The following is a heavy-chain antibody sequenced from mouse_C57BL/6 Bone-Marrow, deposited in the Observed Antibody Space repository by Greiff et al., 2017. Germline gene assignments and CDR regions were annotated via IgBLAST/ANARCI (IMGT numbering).Heavy chain of an antibody. CDR2: ISSGGSYT. V-gene: IGHV5-6*01. CDR3: ARHTYWFAY. D-gene: IGHD5-1*01. Sequence: EVMLVESGGDLVKPGGSLKLSCAASGFTFSSYGMSWVRQTPDKRLEWVATISSGGSYTYYPDSVTGRFTISRDNAKNTLYLQMSSLKSEDTAMYYCARHTYWFAYWGQGTLVTVSA. J-gene: IGHJ3*01. CDR1: GFTFSSYG.